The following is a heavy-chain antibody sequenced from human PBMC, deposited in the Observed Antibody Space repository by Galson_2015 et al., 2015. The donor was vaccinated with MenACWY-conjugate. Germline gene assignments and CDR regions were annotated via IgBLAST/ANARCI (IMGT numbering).Heavy chain of an antibody. CDR2: ISSSSSTI. CDR3: ARDGSGIQSFFDY. CDR1: GFTFSSYS. V-gene: IGHV3-48*04. J-gene: IGHJ4*02. D-gene: IGHD3-3*01. Sequence: SLRLSCAASGFTFSSYSMNWVRQAPGKGLEWVSFISSSSSTIYYADSVKGRFTISRDNAKNSLYLQMNSLRAEDTAVYYCARDGSGIQSFFDYWGQGTLVTVSS.